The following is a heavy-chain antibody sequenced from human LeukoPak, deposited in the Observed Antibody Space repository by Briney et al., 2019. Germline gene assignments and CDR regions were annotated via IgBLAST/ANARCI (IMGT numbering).Heavy chain of an antibody. J-gene: IGHJ4*02. Sequence: SETLSLTCTVSGGPISSGGYYWSWIRQHPGKGLEWIGYIYYSGTTYYNPSLKSRVTMSVDTSKNQFSLKLSSVTAADTAVYYCARDGGYGSGSYYFDYWGQGTLVTVSS. CDR2: IYYSGTT. D-gene: IGHD3-10*01. CDR1: GGPISSGGYY. V-gene: IGHV4-31*03. CDR3: ARDGGYGSGSYYFDY.